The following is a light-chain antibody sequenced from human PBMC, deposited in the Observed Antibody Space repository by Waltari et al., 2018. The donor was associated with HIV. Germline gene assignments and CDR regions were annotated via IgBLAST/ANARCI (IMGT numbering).Light chain of an antibody. CDR1: SSHVCALYS. V-gene: IGLV2-14*03. CDR3: SSYTMDSYV. J-gene: IGLJ1*01. Sequence: QSALTQPASMSGSPGQPITISCTGSSSHVCALYSVSWYQQHPGKAPKLIIFEVSSRPSGVSNRFSGSKSGSTASLTISGLQAEDEADYYCSSYTMDSYVFGTGTKVTVL. CDR2: EVS.